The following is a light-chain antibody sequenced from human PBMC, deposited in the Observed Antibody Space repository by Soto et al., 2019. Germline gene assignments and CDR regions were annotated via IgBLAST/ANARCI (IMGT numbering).Light chain of an antibody. CDR1: SSDIGGYNY. V-gene: IGLV2-14*01. Sequence: QSALTQPASVSGSPGQSITISCTGTSSDIGGYNYVSWYQQHPGKAPKLIISEVTNRPSGVSNRFSGSRSANTASLTISGLQAEDEADYYCRSYTSTNTHVFGGGTKLTV. CDR3: RSYTSTNTHV. J-gene: IGLJ2*01. CDR2: EVT.